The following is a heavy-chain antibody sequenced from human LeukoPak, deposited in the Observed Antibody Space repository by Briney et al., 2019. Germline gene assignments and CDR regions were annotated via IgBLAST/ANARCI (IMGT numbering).Heavy chain of an antibody. Sequence: MSSETLSLTCTVSGGSISSSSYYWVWIRQPPGKGLEWIGYIYYSGSTNYNPSLKSRVTISVDTSKNQFSLKLSSVTAADTAVYYCARGGPNSSGWRIDYWGQGTLVTVSS. J-gene: IGHJ4*02. CDR1: GGSISSSSYY. CDR2: IYYSGST. CDR3: ARGGPNSSGWRIDY. V-gene: IGHV4-61*05. D-gene: IGHD6-19*01.